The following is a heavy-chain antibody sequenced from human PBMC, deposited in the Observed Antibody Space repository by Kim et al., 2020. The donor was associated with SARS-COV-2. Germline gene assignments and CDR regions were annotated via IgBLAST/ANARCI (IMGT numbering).Heavy chain of an antibody. Sequence: YYADSVKGRFTISRDNSKNTLYLQMNSLRAEDTAVYYCARGAPGSLERPYWGQGTLVTVSS. J-gene: IGHJ4*02. CDR3: ARGAPGSLERPY. V-gene: IGHV3-33*01. D-gene: IGHD1-1*01.